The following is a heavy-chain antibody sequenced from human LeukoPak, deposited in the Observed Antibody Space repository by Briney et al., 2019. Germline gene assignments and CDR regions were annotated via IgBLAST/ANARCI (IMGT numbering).Heavy chain of an antibody. D-gene: IGHD2-15*01. CDR3: ASRYGSGGNYYDY. V-gene: IGHV4-30-2*01. CDR1: GGSISSGGYS. Sequence: SQTLSLTCAVSGGSISSGGYSWSWIRQPPGKGLEWIGNIYHSGSTYYNPSLKSRVTISVDRSKNQLSLKLSSVTAADTAVYYCASRYGSGGNYYDYWGQGTLVTASS. CDR2: IYHSGST. J-gene: IGHJ4*02.